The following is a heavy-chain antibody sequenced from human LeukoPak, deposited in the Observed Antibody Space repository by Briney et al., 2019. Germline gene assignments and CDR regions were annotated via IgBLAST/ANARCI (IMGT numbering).Heavy chain of an antibody. Sequence: GGSLRLSCAASGFTFSSYGMHWVRQAPGKGLEWVAFIRYDGSNKYYADSVKGRFTISRDNSKNTLYLQMNSLRAEDTAVYYCAKDMGVPPAASPYYFDYWGQGTLVTVSS. V-gene: IGHV3-30*02. J-gene: IGHJ4*02. CDR1: GFTFSSYG. CDR2: IRYDGSNK. CDR3: AKDMGVPPAASPYYFDY. D-gene: IGHD2-2*01.